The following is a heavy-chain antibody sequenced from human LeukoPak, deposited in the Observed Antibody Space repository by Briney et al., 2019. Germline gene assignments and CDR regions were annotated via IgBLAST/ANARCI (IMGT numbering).Heavy chain of an antibody. CDR2: ISWDGGST. V-gene: IGHV3-43*01. CDR3: ASSSSWYPLFDY. J-gene: IGHJ4*02. D-gene: IGHD6-13*01. Sequence: GSLRLSCAASGFTFDDYTMHWVRQAPGKGLEWVSLISWDGGSTYYADSVKGRFTISRDNSKNSLYLQMNSLRAEDTAVYYCASSSSWYPLFDYWGQGTLVTVSS. CDR1: GFTFDDYT.